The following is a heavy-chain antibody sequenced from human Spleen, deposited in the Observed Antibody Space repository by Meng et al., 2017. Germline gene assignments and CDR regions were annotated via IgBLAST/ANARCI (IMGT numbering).Heavy chain of an antibody. D-gene: IGHD6-19*01. J-gene: IGHJ4*02. CDR3: AKEVLPTSGWYLDY. Sequence: SVKVSCKASGGTFSSYAISWVRQAPGQGLEWMGGIIPIFGTANYAQKFQGRVTITADKSTSTAYMELSSLRSEDTAVYYCAKEVLPTSGWYLDYWGQGTLVTVSS. V-gene: IGHV1-69*06. CDR1: GGTFSSYA. CDR2: IIPIFGTA.